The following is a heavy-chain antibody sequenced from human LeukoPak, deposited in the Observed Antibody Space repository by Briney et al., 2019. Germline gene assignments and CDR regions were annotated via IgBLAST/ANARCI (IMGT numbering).Heavy chain of an antibody. CDR1: GYTFTGYY. Sequence: GASVKVSCKASGYTFTGYYMHWVRQAPGQGLEWMGWINPNSGGTNYAQKFQGRVTMTRDTSISTAYMELSRLRSDDTAVYYCARIPHFQWLLSGYYMDVWGKGTTVTVSS. CDR2: INPNSGGT. J-gene: IGHJ6*03. V-gene: IGHV1-2*02. D-gene: IGHD6-19*01. CDR3: ARIPHFQWLLSGYYMDV.